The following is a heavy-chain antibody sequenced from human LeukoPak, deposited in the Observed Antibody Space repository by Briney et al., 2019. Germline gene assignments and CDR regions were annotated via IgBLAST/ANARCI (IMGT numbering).Heavy chain of an antibody. J-gene: IGHJ5*02. D-gene: IGHD6-19*01. V-gene: IGHV1-69*04. CDR2: IIPIFGIA. CDR1: GGTFSSYA. Sequence: SVKVSCKASGGTFSSYAISWVRQAPGQGLEWMGRIIPIFGIANYAQKFQGRVTITADKSTSTAYMELSSLRSEDTAVYYCAKGREIAVAGFEDRFDPWGQGTLVTVSS. CDR3: AKGREIAVAGFEDRFDP.